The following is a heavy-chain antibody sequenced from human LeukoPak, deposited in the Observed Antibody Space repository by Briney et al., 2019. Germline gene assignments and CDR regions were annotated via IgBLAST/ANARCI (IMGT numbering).Heavy chain of an antibody. CDR3: ARGVQYYDFWSGRYYYMDV. J-gene: IGHJ6*03. D-gene: IGHD3-3*01. Sequence: PSETLSLTCTVSGGSIISYYWSWIRQPAGKGLEWIGLIYTSGSTNYNPSLKIRVTISVDKSKNQFSLKLSSVTAADTAVYYCARGVQYYDFWSGRYYYMDVWGKGTTVTVSS. CDR2: IYTSGST. CDR1: GGSIISYY. V-gene: IGHV4-4*07.